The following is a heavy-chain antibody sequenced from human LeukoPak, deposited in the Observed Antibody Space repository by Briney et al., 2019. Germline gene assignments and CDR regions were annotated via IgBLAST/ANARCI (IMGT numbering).Heavy chain of an antibody. CDR3: SRADYYGSGSYSPNFDY. J-gene: IGHJ4*02. CDR2: IYTSGST. D-gene: IGHD3-10*01. CDR1: GGSISSYY. V-gene: IGHV4-4*07. Sequence: PSETLSLTCTVSGGSISSYYWSWIRQPAGKGLEWIGRIYTSGSTNYNPSLKSRVTISVDMSKNQFSLKLTSVTAADTAVYYCSRADYYGSGSYSPNFDYWGQGTLVTVSS.